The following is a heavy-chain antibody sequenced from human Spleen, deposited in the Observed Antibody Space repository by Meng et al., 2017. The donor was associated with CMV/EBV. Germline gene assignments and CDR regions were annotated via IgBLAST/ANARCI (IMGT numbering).Heavy chain of an antibody. Sequence: SETLSLTCAVSGGSISSSNWWSWVRQPPGKGLEWIGEIYHSGTSNYNPSLKSRVTMSVDKSKNQFSLKLSSVSAADTAVYYCARDRGYCGTTRCYYYGMDVWGQGTTVTVSS. V-gene: IGHV4-4*02. CDR2: IYHSGTS. D-gene: IGHD2-2*01. J-gene: IGHJ6*02. CDR1: GGSISSSNW. CDR3: ARDRGYCGTTRCYYYGMDV.